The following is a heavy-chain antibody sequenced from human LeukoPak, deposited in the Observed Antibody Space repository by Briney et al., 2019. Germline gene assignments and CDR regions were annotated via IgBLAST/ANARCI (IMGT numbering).Heavy chain of an antibody. D-gene: IGHD2-2*01. CDR1: GFTFSSYS. J-gene: IGHJ6*02. Sequence: GGSLRLSCAASGFTFSSYSMNWVRQAPGKGQEWVSSISSSSSYIYYADSVKGRFTISRDNAKNSLYLQMNSLRAEDTAVYYCARDECSSTSCFEYYYYGMDVWGQGTTVTVSS. CDR2: ISSSSSYI. CDR3: ARDECSSTSCFEYYYYGMDV. V-gene: IGHV3-21*01.